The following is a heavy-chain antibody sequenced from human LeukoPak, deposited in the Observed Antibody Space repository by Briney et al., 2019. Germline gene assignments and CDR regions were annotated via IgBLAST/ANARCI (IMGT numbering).Heavy chain of an antibody. CDR2: INVGGSAT. CDR3: AVNTDRMSEVGRDRYFDL. J-gene: IGHJ2*01. D-gene: IGHD4-17*01. V-gene: IGHV3-48*03. Sequence: PGGSLRLSCVVSWLTLKYYEMLWVRQAPGQGLEWVSYINVGGSATNYADSMKGRFTMSRDDARNSVYLQSNSLRAKDTAIYYSAVNTDRMSEVGRDRYFDLWGRGTLVTVSS. CDR1: WLTLKYYE.